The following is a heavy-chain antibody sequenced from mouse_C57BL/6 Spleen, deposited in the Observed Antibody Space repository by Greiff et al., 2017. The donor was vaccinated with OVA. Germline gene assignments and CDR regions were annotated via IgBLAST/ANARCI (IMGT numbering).Heavy chain of an antibody. J-gene: IGHJ2*01. CDR1: GFTFSDYG. V-gene: IGHV5-17*01. Sequence: EVHLVESGGGLVKPGGSLKLSCAASGFTFSDYGMHWVRQAPETGLEWVAYISSGSSTIYYADTVKGRFTISRDNAKNTLFLQMTSLRSEDTAMYYCARTQANCFDYWGQGTTLTVSS. D-gene: IGHD4-1*01. CDR2: ISSGSSTI. CDR3: ARTQANCFDY.